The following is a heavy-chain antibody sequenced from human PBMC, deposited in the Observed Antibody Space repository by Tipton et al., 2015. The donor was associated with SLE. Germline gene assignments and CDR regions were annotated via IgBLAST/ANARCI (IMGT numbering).Heavy chain of an antibody. Sequence: LRLSCTVSGGSISSSSYYWGWIRQPPGKGLEWIGSIYYSGSTYYNPYLKSRVTISVDTSKNQFSLKLSSVTAADTAVYYCARYAGVAAHTEYFQHWGQGTLVTVSS. CDR1: GGSISSSSYY. D-gene: IGHD6-19*01. J-gene: IGHJ1*01. CDR2: IYYSGST. V-gene: IGHV4-39*07. CDR3: ARYAGVAAHTEYFQH.